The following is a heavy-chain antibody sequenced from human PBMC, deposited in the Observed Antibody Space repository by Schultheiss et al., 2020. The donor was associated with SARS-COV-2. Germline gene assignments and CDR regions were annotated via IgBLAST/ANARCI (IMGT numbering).Heavy chain of an antibody. CDR2: IKQDGSEK. J-gene: IGHJ4*02. D-gene: IGHD6-25*01. V-gene: IGHV3-7*01. CDR3: ARLWRLCFDY. Sequence: GASLKISCAASGFTFSSYWMSWVRQAPGKGLEWVANIKQDGSEKYYVDSVKGRFTISRDNAKNSLYLQMNSLRAEDTAVYYCARLWRLCFDYWGQGTLVTVSS. CDR1: GFTFSSYW.